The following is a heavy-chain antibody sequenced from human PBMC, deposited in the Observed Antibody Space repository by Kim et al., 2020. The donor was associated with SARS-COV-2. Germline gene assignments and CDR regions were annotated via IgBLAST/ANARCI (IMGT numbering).Heavy chain of an antibody. CDR2: T. J-gene: IGHJ4*02. V-gene: IGHV1-46*01. CDR3: AIEKTSTLYFEY. Sequence: TTYPQTFRGRLTLASDTSTSSVYMELHSLRSEDTAVYFCAIEKTSTLYFEYWGQGTLVTVSS.